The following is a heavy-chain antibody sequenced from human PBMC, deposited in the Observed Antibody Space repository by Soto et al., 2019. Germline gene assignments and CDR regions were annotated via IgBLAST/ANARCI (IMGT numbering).Heavy chain of an antibody. V-gene: IGHV3-73*01. CDR2: IRSKANSYAT. CDR3: TRQWLLWGPFDY. D-gene: IGHD3-3*01. CDR1: GFTFSGSA. J-gene: IGHJ4*01. Sequence: GGSLRLSCAASGFTFSGSAMHWVRQASGKGLEWVGRIRSKANSYATAYAASVKGRFTISRDDSKNTAYLQMNSLNIEDTAVYYCTRQWLLWGPFDYWGHGSLVTVSS.